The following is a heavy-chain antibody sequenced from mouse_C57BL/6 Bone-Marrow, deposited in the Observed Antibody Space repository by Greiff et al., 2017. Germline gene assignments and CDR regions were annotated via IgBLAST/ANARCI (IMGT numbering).Heavy chain of an antibody. CDR2: ILPGSGST. CDR3: ARGDY. V-gene: IGHV1-9*01. J-gene: IGHJ2*01. Sequence: QVQLKQSGAELMKPGASVKLSCKATGYTFTGYWIEWVKQRPGHGLEWIGEILPGSGSTNSNEKFKGKATFTADTSSNTAYMQLSSLNTEDSAIYYCARGDYWGQGTTLTVSS. CDR1: GYTFTGYW.